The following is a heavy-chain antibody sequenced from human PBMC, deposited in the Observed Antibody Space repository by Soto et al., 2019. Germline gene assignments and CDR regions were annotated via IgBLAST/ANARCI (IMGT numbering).Heavy chain of an antibody. CDR3: ARDGSSYYYDSSGLNWAVAFDI. V-gene: IGHV3-74*01. J-gene: IGHJ3*02. Sequence: GGSLRLSCAASGFTFSSYWMHWVRQAPGKGLVWVSRINSDGSSTSYADSVKGRFTISRDNAKNTLYLQMNSLRAEDTAVYYCARDGSSYYYDSSGLNWAVAFDIWGQGTMVTVSS. CDR1: GFTFSSYW. D-gene: IGHD3-22*01. CDR2: INSDGSST.